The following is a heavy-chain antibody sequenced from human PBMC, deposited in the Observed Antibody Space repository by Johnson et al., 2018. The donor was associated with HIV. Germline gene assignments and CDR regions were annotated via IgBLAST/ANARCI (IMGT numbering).Heavy chain of an antibody. CDR1: RFTFSSYA. V-gene: IGHV3-30*04. CDR3: AKAYAAVVGDAFDI. J-gene: IGHJ3*02. Sequence: QVPLVESRGAVVQPGRSLRLSCAASRFTFSSYALHWVRQAPGKGLEWVAVVSFDTINKDYADSVKARFTISRDNSKNTLYLQMNSLRAEDTAVYYCAKAYAAVVGDAFDIWGQGTMVTVSS. CDR2: VSFDTINK. D-gene: IGHD1-26*01.